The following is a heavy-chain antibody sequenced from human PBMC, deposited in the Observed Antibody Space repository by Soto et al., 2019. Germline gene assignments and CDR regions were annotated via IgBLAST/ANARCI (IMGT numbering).Heavy chain of an antibody. CDR1: GGTFTSYY. J-gene: IGHJ3*02. D-gene: IGHD6-19*01. CDR2: INPSGGST. V-gene: IGHV1-46*01. Sequence: ASVKVSCKASGGTFTSYYMHWVRQAPGQGLEWMGIINPSGGSTSHTQKFQGRVTMTRDTSTSTVYMELSSLRSEDTAVYYCAREFYDSSGSYHGGAFDIWGQGTMVTVSS. CDR3: AREFYDSSGSYHGGAFDI.